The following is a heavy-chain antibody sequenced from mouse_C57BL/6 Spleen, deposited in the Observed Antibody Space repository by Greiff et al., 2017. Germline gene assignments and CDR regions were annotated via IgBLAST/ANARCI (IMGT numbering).Heavy chain of an antibody. CDR1: GFNIKDDY. J-gene: IGHJ4*01. CDR2: IDPENGDT. CDR3: TRGSDYYGSSSYAMDD. V-gene: IGHV14-4*01. D-gene: IGHD1-1*01. Sequence: EVQLQQSGAELVRPGASVKLSCTASGFNIKDDYMHWVKQRPEQGLEWIGWIDPENGDTEYASKFQGQATITADTSSNTAYLQLSSLTADDTAVYYWTRGSDYYGSSSYAMDDWGQGTSVTVSA.